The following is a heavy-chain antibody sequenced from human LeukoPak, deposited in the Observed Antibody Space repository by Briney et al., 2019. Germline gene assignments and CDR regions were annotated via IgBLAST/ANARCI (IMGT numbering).Heavy chain of an antibody. CDR2: ISAYNGHT. V-gene: IGHV1-18*01. Sequence: ASVKVSCKASGYTFTSFGISWVRQAPGQGLEWMGWISAYNGHTNYAQKLQDRVTMTTDTSTRTAYMELRSLRSEDTAVYYCARGSRWYYDSSGYLYWGQGTLVTVSS. CDR3: ARGSRWYYDSSGYLY. D-gene: IGHD3-22*01. CDR1: GYTFTSFG. J-gene: IGHJ4*02.